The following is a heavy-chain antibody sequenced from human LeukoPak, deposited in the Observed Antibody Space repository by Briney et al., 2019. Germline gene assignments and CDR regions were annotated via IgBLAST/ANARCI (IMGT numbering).Heavy chain of an antibody. D-gene: IGHD3-3*01. CDR3: AREGTIFGVAPPSSFDY. J-gene: IGHJ4*02. Sequence: SETLSLTCTVSGGSISSYYWSWIRQPAGKGLEWIGRIYTSGSTNYNPSLKSRVTMSVDTSKNQFSLKLSSVTAADTAVYYCAREGTIFGVAPPSSFDYWGQGTLVTVSS. CDR2: IYTSGST. V-gene: IGHV4-4*07. CDR1: GGSISSYY.